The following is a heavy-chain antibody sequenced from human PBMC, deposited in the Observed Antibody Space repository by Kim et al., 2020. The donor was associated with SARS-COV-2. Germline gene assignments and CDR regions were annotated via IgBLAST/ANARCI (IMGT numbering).Heavy chain of an antibody. J-gene: IGHJ3*02. CDR2: IRSKPNSYAT. CDR3: VRVPGTTFAWWGACDI. V-gene: IGHV3-73*01. Sequence: GGSLRLSCAASGFTFSGSAMHWVRQASGKGLEWVGRIRSKPNSYATAYAAPVKGRFTISRYDSRNTAYLQMNNLKTGDTAVYYCVRVPGTTFAWWGACDIWGQGTMVTVSS. D-gene: IGHD1-1*01. CDR1: GFTFSGSA.